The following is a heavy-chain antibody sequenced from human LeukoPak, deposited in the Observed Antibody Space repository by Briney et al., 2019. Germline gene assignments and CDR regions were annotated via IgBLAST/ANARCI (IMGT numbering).Heavy chain of an antibody. CDR2: ISSSSSTI. Sequence: GGSLRLSCAASGFTFSSYSMNWVRQAPGKGLEWVSYISSSSSTIYYADSVKGRFTISRDNAKNSLYLQMNSLRAEDTAVYCYARDRLGDFDYWGQGTLVTVSS. CDR3: ARDRLGDFDY. V-gene: IGHV3-48*01. CDR1: GFTFSSYS. D-gene: IGHD1-26*01. J-gene: IGHJ4*02.